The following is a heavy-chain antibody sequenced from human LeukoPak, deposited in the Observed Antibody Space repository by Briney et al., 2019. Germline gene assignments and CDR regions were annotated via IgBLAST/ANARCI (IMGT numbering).Heavy chain of an antibody. CDR2: INPNSGGT. CDR1: GYTFTGYY. V-gene: IGHV1-2*02. D-gene: IGHD1-26*01. Sequence: ASVKVSCKASGYTFTGYYMHWVRQALGQGLEWMGWINPNSGGTNYAQKFQGRVTMTRDTSINTAYMELSRLTSDDTAVYYCARDHLSGGSYSIAYYFDYWGQGTLVTVSS. CDR3: ARDHLSGGSYSIAYYFDY. J-gene: IGHJ4*02.